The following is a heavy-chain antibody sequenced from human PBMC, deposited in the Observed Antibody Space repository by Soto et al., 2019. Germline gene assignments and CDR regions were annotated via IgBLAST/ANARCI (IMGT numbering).Heavy chain of an antibody. D-gene: IGHD6-19*01. CDR2: ITQTSGDT. Sequence: EVQMVESGGGLVKRGGSLRLSCEVSGFSFSAYTMNWFRHTPGLGLEWLAFITQTSGDTYYADSVKGRFTISRDNGKSSLYLEMSDLRAEDTAVYYCARDLGWAFDYWGRGTLVTVSS. CDR1: GFSFSAYT. CDR3: ARDLGWAFDY. J-gene: IGHJ4*02. V-gene: IGHV3-21*02.